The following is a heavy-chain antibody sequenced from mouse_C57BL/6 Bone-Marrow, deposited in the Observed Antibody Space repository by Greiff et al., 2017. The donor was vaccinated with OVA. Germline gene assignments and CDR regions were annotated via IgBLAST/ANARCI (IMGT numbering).Heavy chain of an antibody. CDR3: ARHRPTVVSFYAMDD. CDR2: ISSGGSYT. D-gene: IGHD1-1*01. Sequence: EVKVVESGGDLVKPGGSLKLSCAASGFTFSSYGMSWVRQTPDKRLEWVATISSGGSYTYYPDSVKGRFTISRDNAKNTLYLQMSSLTSEDTAMYYCARHRPTVVSFYAMDDWGQGTSVTVSS. CDR1: GFTFSSYG. V-gene: IGHV5-6*01. J-gene: IGHJ4*01.